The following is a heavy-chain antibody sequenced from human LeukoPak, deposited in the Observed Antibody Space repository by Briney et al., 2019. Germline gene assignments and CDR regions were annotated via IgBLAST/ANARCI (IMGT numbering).Heavy chain of an antibody. CDR2: IIPILGIA. J-gene: IGHJ4*02. D-gene: IGHD2-2*01. CDR3: ARDYCSSTSCYRGYFDY. V-gene: IGHV1-69*04. CDR1: GGTFSSYA. Sequence: GASVKVSCKASGGTFSSYAISWVRPAPGQGLEWMGRIIPILGIANYAQKFQGRVTITADKSTSTAYMELSSLRSEDTAVYYCARDYCSSTSCYRGYFDYWGQGTLVTVSS.